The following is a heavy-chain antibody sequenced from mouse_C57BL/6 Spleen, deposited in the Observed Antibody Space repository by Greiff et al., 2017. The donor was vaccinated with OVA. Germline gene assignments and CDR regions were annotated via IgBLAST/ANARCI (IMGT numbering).Heavy chain of an antibody. Sequence: QVQLQQSGPGLVQPSQSLSITCTVSGFSLTSYGVHWVRQSQGKGLEWLGVLWSGGSTDYNAAFISRLSISKDNSKSQVFFKMNSLQADDTAIYYCARNDYYGSSYEKAMDYWGQGTSVTVSS. J-gene: IGHJ4*01. CDR2: LWSGGST. CDR3: ARNDYYGSSYEKAMDY. V-gene: IGHV2-2*01. CDR1: GFSLTSYG. D-gene: IGHD1-1*01.